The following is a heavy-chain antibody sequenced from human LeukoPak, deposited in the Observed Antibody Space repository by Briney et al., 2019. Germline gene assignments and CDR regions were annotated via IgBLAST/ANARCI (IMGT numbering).Heavy chain of an antibody. J-gene: IGHJ5*02. CDR2: ITTTSSYM. CDR1: GFTFNSYT. D-gene: IGHD1-7*01. Sequence: GGSLRLSCAVSGFTFNSYTRNWVRQAPGKGLEWVSSITTTSSYMYYADSLKGRFTISRDNTKNSLYLQMNSLRAEDTAVYYCARNWNFLTSSGQGTLVTVSS. CDR3: ARNWNFLTS. V-gene: IGHV3-21*01.